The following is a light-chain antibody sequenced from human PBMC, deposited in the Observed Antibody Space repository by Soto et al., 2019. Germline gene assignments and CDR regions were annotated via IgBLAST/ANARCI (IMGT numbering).Light chain of an antibody. CDR1: QSISDW. CDR2: DAS. V-gene: IGKV1-5*01. J-gene: IGKJ1*01. Sequence: DIPMTQSPSTLSASVGDRVTITCRASQSISDWLAWYQQKPGKAPKLLIFDASSLESGVPSRFSGSGSGTEFTLTISSLQPDDFATYYCQHYKSYPWTFGQGTKVETK. CDR3: QHYKSYPWT.